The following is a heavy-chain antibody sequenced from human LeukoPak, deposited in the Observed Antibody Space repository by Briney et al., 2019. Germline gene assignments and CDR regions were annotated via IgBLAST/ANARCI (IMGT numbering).Heavy chain of an antibody. D-gene: IGHD3-10*01. J-gene: IGHJ4*02. V-gene: IGHV3-7*01. CDR2: IKTDGSEK. Sequence: GGSLRLSCAASGFTFSAFWMSWVRQAPGKGLEWVANIKTDGSEKYIVDSVKGRFTISRDNAKNLLWLQMDSLRAEDTAIYFCARGDVSFAESAQWGQGTLVTVSS. CDR3: ARGDVSFAESAQ. CDR1: GFTFSAFW.